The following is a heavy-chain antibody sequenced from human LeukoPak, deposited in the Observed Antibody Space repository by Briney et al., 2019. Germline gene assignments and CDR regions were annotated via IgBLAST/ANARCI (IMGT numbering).Heavy chain of an antibody. CDR2: IIPIFGTT. D-gene: IGHD6-6*01. V-gene: IGHV1-69*05. CDR1: GGTFSSYD. Sequence: GASVKVSCKASGGTFSSYDISWVRQAPGKGLEWMGGIIPIFGTTNYAQKFQGRVTITTDESTSTAYMELSSLRSEDTAVYYCARATIEGIAARRYYYFRDVWGKGTAVTVSS. CDR3: ARATIEGIAARRYYYFRDV. J-gene: IGHJ6*03.